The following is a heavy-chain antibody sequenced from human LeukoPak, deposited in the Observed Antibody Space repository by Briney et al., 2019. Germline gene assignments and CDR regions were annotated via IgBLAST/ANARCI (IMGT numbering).Heavy chain of an antibody. Sequence: GGSLRLSCVASGFTFSSYGMSWVRQAPGKGLEWVANIKQDGSEKYYVDSVKGRFTISRDNAKNSLYLQMISLRAEDTAIYYCARDPYSGSYGDSYYYYMDVWGKGTTVTISS. J-gene: IGHJ6*03. D-gene: IGHD1-26*01. CDR1: GFTFSSYG. CDR2: IKQDGSEK. CDR3: ARDPYSGSYGDSYYYYMDV. V-gene: IGHV3-7*01.